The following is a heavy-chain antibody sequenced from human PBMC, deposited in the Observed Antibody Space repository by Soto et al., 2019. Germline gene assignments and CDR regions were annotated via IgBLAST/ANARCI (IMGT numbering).Heavy chain of an antibody. Sequence: SETLSLTCTVSGGSISSYYWSWIRQPPGKGLEWIGYIYYSGSTNYNPSLKSRVTISVDTSKNQFSLKLSSVTAADTAVYYCARFGYSGYGDAFDIWGQGTMVTVS. D-gene: IGHD5-12*01. V-gene: IGHV4-59*01. J-gene: IGHJ3*02. CDR3: ARFGYSGYGDAFDI. CDR1: GGSISSYY. CDR2: IYYSGST.